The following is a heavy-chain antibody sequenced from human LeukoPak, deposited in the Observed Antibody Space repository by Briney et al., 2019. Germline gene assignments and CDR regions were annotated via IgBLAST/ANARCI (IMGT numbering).Heavy chain of an antibody. CDR3: ARATFWSGYQRDSWYMDV. J-gene: IGHJ6*03. CDR1: GFTFSSYA. D-gene: IGHD3-3*01. CDR2: ISSNGGST. Sequence: GGSLRLSCAASGFTFSSYAMHWVRQAPGKGLEYVSAISSNGGSTYYANSVKGRFTISRDNSKNTLYLHMSNLRAEDAAVYYCARATFWSGYQRDSWYMDVWGKGTTVTVSS. V-gene: IGHV3-64*01.